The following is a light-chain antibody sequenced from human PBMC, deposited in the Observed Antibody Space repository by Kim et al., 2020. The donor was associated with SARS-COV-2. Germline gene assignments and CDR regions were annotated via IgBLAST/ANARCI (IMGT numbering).Light chain of an antibody. CDR2: YDS. Sequence: APVKPARTNGGGNNMGSNSVAWYQQRPGKAAILVMYYDSDRPSGIPERFSGSTSGNTATLTISRVDAGDEANYYCQVWGTTSDHPVFGGGTQLTVL. J-gene: IGLJ3*02. V-gene: IGLV3-21*04. CDR3: QVWGTTSDHPV. CDR1: NMGSNS.